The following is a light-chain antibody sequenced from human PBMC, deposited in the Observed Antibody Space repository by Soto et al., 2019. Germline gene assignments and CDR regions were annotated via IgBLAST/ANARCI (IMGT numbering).Light chain of an antibody. CDR1: QGISNY. CDR2: AAS. V-gene: IGKV1-27*01. CDR3: QKYNSAPA. J-gene: IGKJ1*01. Sequence: DIQMTQSPSSLSASVGDRVTITCRASQGISNYLAWYQQKPGKVPKLLIYAASTLQSGVPSRLSGSGSGTDFTLNISSLQPEDVATYYCQKYNSAPAFGQGTKVEIK.